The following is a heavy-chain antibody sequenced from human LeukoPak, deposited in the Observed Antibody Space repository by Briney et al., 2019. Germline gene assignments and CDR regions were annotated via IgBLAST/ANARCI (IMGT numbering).Heavy chain of an antibody. CDR3: ARDRVMITFGGVIEDYYYYYYMDV. V-gene: IGHV3-7*01. D-gene: IGHD3-16*02. CDR2: IKQDGSEK. Sequence: PGGSLRLSCAVSGFTFSSYWMSWVRQAPGKGLEWVANIKQDGSEKYYVDSVKGRFTMSRDNAKNSLYLQMNSLRAEDTAVYYCARDRVMITFGGVIEDYYYYYYMDVWGKGTTVTVSS. J-gene: IGHJ6*03. CDR1: GFTFSSYW.